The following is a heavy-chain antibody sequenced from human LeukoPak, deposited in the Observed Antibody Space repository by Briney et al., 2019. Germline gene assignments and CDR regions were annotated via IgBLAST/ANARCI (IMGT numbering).Heavy chain of an antibody. V-gene: IGHV3-23*01. CDR2: MGGSGYYT. Sequence: GGSLRLSCAASGFAFSNFAMSWVPQAPGKGLEGVSAMGGSGYYTYYVESVKGRFTISRDNSKNTLYLHMNSLRDDDTAVYYCAKMEGQRLYDYCMDVWGRGTTVTVSS. J-gene: IGHJ6*03. CDR1: GFAFSNFA. CDR3: AKMEGQRLYDYCMDV. D-gene: IGHD3-3*01.